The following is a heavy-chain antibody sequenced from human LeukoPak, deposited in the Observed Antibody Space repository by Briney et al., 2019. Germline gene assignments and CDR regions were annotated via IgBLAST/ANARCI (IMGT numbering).Heavy chain of an antibody. D-gene: IGHD3-3*01. J-gene: IGHJ5*02. CDR3: ARGIITIFGVEENWFDP. Sequence: SETLSLTCTVSGGSISSHYWSFIRQPPGKGLEWIGYIYYSGSTNYNPSLKSRVTISVDTSKNQFSLKLSSVTAADTAVYYCARGIITIFGVEENWFDPWGQGTLVTVSS. CDR2: IYYSGST. V-gene: IGHV4-59*11. CDR1: GGSISSHY.